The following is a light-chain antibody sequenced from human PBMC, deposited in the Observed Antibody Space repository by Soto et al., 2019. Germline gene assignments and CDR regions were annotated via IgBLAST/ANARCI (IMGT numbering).Light chain of an antibody. CDR3: SSYTTRSTRV. CDR2: EVR. CDR1: SSDVGAYDF. J-gene: IGLJ1*01. V-gene: IGLV2-14*03. Sequence: SALTQPACVSVSPWESTTISCTGTSSDVGAYDFVSWYQQHPDKAPKLMIYEVRYRPSGVSNRFSGSKSVNTATLTISGLQAEDEADYYCSSYTTRSTRVFGTGTKVTVL.